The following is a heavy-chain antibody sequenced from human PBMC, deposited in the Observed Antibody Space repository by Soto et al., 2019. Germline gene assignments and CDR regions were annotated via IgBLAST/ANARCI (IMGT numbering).Heavy chain of an antibody. D-gene: IGHD2-2*01. Sequence: SETLSLTCTVSGGSIISGDYYWSWIRQPPGKGLEWIGYIYYSGDTSYNPSLKSRVTISIDTSKNQFSLKLSSVTAADTAFYYCAREGALLFGRTSDYYSTMDVWGQGPSVT. CDR3: AREGALLFGRTSDYYSTMDV. CDR1: GGSIISGDYY. CDR2: IYYSGDT. J-gene: IGHJ6*02. V-gene: IGHV4-30-4*08.